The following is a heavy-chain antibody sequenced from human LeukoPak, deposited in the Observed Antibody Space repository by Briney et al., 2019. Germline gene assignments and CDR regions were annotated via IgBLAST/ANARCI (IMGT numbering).Heavy chain of an antibody. CDR2: IYNSGST. J-gene: IGHJ4*02. CDR1: GVSISIYY. V-gene: IGHV4-59*01. Sequence: SETLSLTCTVSGVSISIYYWSWVRQPPGKGLEWIGYIYNSGSTNYNPSLKSRATISADTSKNQFSLKLSSVTAADTAVYYCVRDRELDYWGQGTLVTVSS. CDR3: VRDRELDY. D-gene: IGHD1-7*01.